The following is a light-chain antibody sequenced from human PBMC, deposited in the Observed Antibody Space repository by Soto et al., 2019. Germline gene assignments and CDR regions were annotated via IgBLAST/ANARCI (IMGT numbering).Light chain of an antibody. J-gene: IGKJ1*01. CDR3: QKYNSAPWT. CDR2: AAS. Sequence: DIQMTQSPSSLSASVGDRVTITCRASQDISNCLAWYQQKPGKVPSLLIYAASTLQSGVPSRFSGSGSGTHFTLTISSLQPEDVATYYCQKYNSAPWTFGQGTKVEIK. CDR1: QDISNC. V-gene: IGKV1-27*01.